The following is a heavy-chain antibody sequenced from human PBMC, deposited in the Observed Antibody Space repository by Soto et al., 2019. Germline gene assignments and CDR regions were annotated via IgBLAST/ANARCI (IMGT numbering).Heavy chain of an antibody. CDR2: ISSSGSSI. D-gene: IGHD1-26*01. V-gene: IGHV3-48*03. J-gene: IGHJ6*02. CDR3: ATDSGSYSGYSYYAMDV. Sequence: GGSLRLSCAASGLTFSGYEMNWVRQAPGKGLEWVSYISSSGSSISYADSVKGRFTITRDNAKNSLYLQMNSLRAEDTAVYYCATDSGSYSGYSYYAMDVWGQGTTVTVSS. CDR1: GLTFSGYE.